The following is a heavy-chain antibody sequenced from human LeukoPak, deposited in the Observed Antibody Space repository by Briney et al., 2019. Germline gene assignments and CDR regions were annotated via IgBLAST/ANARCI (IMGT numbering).Heavy chain of an antibody. CDR3: ARGREGRYCTPTSCSRNWFDP. J-gene: IGHJ5*02. D-gene: IGHD2-2*01. Sequence: GGSLRLSCAASGFTFDDYGMSWVRQAPGKGLEWVSGINWNGGSTGYADSVKGRFTISRDNAKNSLYLHMNSLRAEDTALYHCARGREGRYCTPTSCSRNWFDPWGQGTLVTVSS. CDR1: GFTFDDYG. V-gene: IGHV3-20*01. CDR2: INWNGGST.